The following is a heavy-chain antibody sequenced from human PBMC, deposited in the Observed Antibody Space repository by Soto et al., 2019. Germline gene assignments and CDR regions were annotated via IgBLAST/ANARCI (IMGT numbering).Heavy chain of an antibody. D-gene: IGHD2-2*01. CDR2: ICNSGTN. J-gene: IGHJ6*01. CDR3: AGGGSTVVATRGRRDG. Sequence: HVQLQESGPKLVKPSETLSLTCTVSGGSIRSFCWTWIRQPPGEGLELIGCICNSGTNNYNPAFKSRFTISIDPQQNHFSLQLSSVTVAAAAVYYWAGGGSTVVATRGRRDGWGRGGTVSVYS. CDR1: GGSIRSFC. V-gene: IGHV4-59*08.